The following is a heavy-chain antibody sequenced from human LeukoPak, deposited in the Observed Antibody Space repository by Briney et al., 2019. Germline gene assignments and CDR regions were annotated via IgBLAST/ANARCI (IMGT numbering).Heavy chain of an antibody. CDR2: TSGSGGTT. CDR1: GFTFSNYA. J-gene: IGHJ4*02. CDR3: ASNYGG. Sequence: PGGSLRLSCAASGFTFSNYALTWVRQAPGRGLEWVSVTSGSGGTTYYADSVRGRFSISRDNSKNTLYLQMNNLRTEDTAVYYCASNYGGWGQGTLVTVSS. V-gene: IGHV3-23*01. D-gene: IGHD4-11*01.